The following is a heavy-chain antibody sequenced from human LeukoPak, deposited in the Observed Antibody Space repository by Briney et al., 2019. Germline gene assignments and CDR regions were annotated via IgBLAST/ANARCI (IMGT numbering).Heavy chain of an antibody. CDR1: GGSISSYF. D-gene: IGHD5-18*01. V-gene: IGHV4-4*07. CDR2: IDTSGRT. Sequence: PSETLSLTCTVSGGSISSYFWTWIRQPAGKGLEWIGHIDTSGRTNYNPSLKSRVIMSVDKSKNQFSLKVTSVSAADTAVYYCARSEDTAMGGYYYYYYYMDVWGKGTTVTVSS. J-gene: IGHJ6*03. CDR3: ARSEDTAMGGYYYYYYYMDV.